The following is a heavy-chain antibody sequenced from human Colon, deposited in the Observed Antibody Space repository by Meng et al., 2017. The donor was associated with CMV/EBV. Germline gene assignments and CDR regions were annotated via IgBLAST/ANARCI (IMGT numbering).Heavy chain of an antibody. J-gene: IGHJ6*02. CDR1: GFTFSNYW. V-gene: IGHV3-30*02. Sequence: GESLKISCAPSGFTFSNYWMSWVRQAPGEGLEWVAFIRYDGSNKYYADSVKGRFTISRDNSKNTLYLQMNSLRAEDTAVYYCAKDVVVVPAASSYYYGMDVWGQGTTVTVSS. CDR2: IRYDGSNK. D-gene: IGHD2-2*01. CDR3: AKDVVVVPAASSYYYGMDV.